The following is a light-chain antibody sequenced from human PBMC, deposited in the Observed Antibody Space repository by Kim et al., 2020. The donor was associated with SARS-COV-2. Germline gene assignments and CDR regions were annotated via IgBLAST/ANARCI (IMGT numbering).Light chain of an antibody. J-gene: IGLJ1*01. Sequence: GQRVTIACSGATTNLGRNYVYWYHHVPGAAPKLLIYRGSNRPSGVPDRFAGSKSDNSASLVISGLRSEDEADYYCAAWDDSLSAYVFGTGTKVTVL. CDR3: AAWDDSLSAYV. CDR1: TTNLGRNY. V-gene: IGLV1-47*01. CDR2: RGS.